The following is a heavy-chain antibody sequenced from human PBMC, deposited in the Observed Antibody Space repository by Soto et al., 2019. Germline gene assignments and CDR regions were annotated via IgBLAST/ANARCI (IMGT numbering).Heavy chain of an antibody. CDR1: GGTLRNYA. V-gene: IGHV1-69*01. J-gene: IGHJ3*02. CDR2: IIPIFGSA. CDR3: AKKRSSGGGVIAAVRAFDAFDI. D-gene: IGHD6-6*01. Sequence: QVQLVQSGAEVKRPGSSMKVSCKASGGTLRNYAISWVRQASGQGLEWMGGIIPIFGSANYAQKFQGSVTITADESAGTAYMELSNLRAEDTAVYYCAKKRSSGGGVIAAVRAFDAFDIWGQGTMLTVSS.